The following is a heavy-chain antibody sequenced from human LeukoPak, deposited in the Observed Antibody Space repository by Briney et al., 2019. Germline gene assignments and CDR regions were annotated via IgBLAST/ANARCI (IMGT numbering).Heavy chain of an antibody. Sequence: GGSLRLSCAASGFTFSSYAMSWVRQASGKGLEWVSAISGSGGSTYYADSVKGRFTISRDNSKNTLYLQMNSLRAEDTAVYYCAKEGSTMIVVVITTYFDYWGQGTLVTVSS. CDR3: AKEGSTMIVVVITTYFDY. D-gene: IGHD3-22*01. J-gene: IGHJ4*02. CDR2: ISGSGGST. CDR1: GFTFSSYA. V-gene: IGHV3-23*01.